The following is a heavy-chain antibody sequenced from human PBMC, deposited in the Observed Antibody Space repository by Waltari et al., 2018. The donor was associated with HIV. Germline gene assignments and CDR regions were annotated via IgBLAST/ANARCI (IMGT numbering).Heavy chain of an antibody. CDR1: GFTFSSFG. V-gene: IGHV3-30*02. J-gene: IGHJ4*02. CDR2: IRYDGSNK. Sequence: QVQLVESGGGVVQPGGSLRLSCAAPGFTFSSFGMHWVRQAPGKGLEWVAFIRYDGSNKYYADSVKGRFTISRGNSKNTLYLQMNSLRAEDTAVYYCAKDEAGYCSGGSCYSHVDYWGQGTLVTVSS. CDR3: AKDEAGYCSGGSCYSHVDY. D-gene: IGHD2-15*01.